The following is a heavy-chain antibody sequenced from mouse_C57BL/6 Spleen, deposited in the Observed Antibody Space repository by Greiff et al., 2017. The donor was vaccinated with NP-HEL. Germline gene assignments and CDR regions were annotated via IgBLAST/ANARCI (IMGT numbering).Heavy chain of an antibody. J-gene: IGHJ2*01. Sequence: EVMLVESGGGLVKPGGSLKLSCAASGFTFSSYTMSWVRQTPEKRLEWVATISGGGGNTYYPDSVKGRFTISRDNAKNTLYLQMSSLRSEDTALYYCARRGGNYCFDYWGQGTTLTVSS. CDR3: ARRGGNYCFDY. CDR2: ISGGGGNT. V-gene: IGHV5-9*01. D-gene: IGHD2-1*01. CDR1: GFTFSSYT.